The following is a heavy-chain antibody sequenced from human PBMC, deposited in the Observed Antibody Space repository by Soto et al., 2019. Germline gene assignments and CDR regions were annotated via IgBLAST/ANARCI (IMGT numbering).Heavy chain of an antibody. Sequence: SETLSLTCAVYGGSFSGYYWSWVRQPPGKGLEWIGEINHSGSTNYNPSLKSRVTISVDTSKNQFSLKLSSVTAADTAVYYCARGLTYYDFWSGYSRASYGMDVWGQGTTVTVSS. CDR1: GGSFSGYY. V-gene: IGHV4-34*01. CDR3: ARGLTYYDFWSGYSRASYGMDV. D-gene: IGHD3-3*01. CDR2: INHSGST. J-gene: IGHJ6*02.